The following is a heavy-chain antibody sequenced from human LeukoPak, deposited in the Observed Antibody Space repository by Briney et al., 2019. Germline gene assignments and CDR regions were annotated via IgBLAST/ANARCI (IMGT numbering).Heavy chain of an antibody. CDR2: IYYSGST. CDR3: ASFPMATITGYFDY. J-gene: IGHJ4*02. D-gene: IGHD5-24*01. Sequence: PSETLSPTCTVSGGSISSSSYYWGWIRQPPGKGLEWIGSIYYSGSTYHNPSLKSRVTISVDTSKNQFSLKLSSVTAADTAVYYCASFPMATITGYFDYWGQGTLVTVSS. V-gene: IGHV4-39*01. CDR1: GGSISSSSYY.